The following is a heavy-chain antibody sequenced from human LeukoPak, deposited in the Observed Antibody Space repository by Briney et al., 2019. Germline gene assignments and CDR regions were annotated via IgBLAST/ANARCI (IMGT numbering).Heavy chain of an antibody. D-gene: IGHD7-27*01. CDR2: ISSSSSYI. Sequence: GGSLRLSCAASGFTFSSYSMNWVRQAPGKGLEWVSSISSSSSYIYYADSVKGRFTISRDNAKNSLYLQMNSLRAEDTAVYYCASAPGVFGNWFDPWGQGTLVTVSS. J-gene: IGHJ5*02. V-gene: IGHV3-21*01. CDR3: ASAPGVFGNWFDP. CDR1: GFTFSSYS.